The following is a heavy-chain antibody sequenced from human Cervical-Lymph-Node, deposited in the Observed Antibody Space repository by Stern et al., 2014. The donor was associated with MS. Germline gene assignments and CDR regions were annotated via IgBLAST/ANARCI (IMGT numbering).Heavy chain of an antibody. D-gene: IGHD3-22*01. Sequence: VQLVESGGGVVQPGRSLRLSCAASGFTFSSYAMHWVRQAPGKGLEWVAVISYDGSNKYYADSVKGRFTISRDNSKNTLYLQMNSLRAEDTAVYYCARDKGSGYYPSGAFDIWGQGKMVTVS. CDR3: ARDKGSGYYPSGAFDI. J-gene: IGHJ3*02. V-gene: IGHV3-30*01. CDR1: GFTFSSYA. CDR2: ISYDGSNK.